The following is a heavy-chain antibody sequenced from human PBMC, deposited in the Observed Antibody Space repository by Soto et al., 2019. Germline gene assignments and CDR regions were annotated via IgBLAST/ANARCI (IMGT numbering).Heavy chain of an antibody. CDR1: GFSFSSYA. CDR3: AKCGGYSSGWIYFQY. CDR2: ISGSGSNT. V-gene: IGHV3-23*01. D-gene: IGHD6-19*01. Sequence: EVQLLESGGGLVQPGGSLRLSCAASGFSFSSYAVGWVRQTPGRGLEWVSAISGSGSNTYYADSVKGRFTISRDNSKNTLYLQMISLRAEDSAIYYCAKCGGYSSGWIYFQYWGQGTLLTVSS. J-gene: IGHJ1*01.